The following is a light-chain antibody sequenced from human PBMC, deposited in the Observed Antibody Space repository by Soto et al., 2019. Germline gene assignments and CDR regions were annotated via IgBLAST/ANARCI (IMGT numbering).Light chain of an antibody. V-gene: IGKV3-15*01. Sequence: DTVMTQSPATLSVSPGETATLSCRASESVGSHLAWYQQKPGQAPRLLIYGVSTRATGIPARFRGSGSETEFTLTISSLQSADFAVYYCQQYDNWPPWTFGQGTKVEI. J-gene: IGKJ1*01. CDR2: GVS. CDR1: ESVGSH. CDR3: QQYDNWPPWT.